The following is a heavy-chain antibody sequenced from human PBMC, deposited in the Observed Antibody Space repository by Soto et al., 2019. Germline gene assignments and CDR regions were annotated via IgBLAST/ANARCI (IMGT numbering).Heavy chain of an antibody. J-gene: IGHJ3*02. V-gene: IGHV3-23*01. Sequence: GGSLRLSCAASGFTFSSYAMSWVRQTPGKGLEWVSAISGSGGSTYYADSVKGRFTISRDNSKNTLYLQMNSLRAEDTAVYYCAKLPLMPYCSSTSCYSNAFDIWGQGTMVTVSS. D-gene: IGHD2-2*01. CDR3: AKLPLMPYCSSTSCYSNAFDI. CDR1: GFTFSSYA. CDR2: ISGSGGST.